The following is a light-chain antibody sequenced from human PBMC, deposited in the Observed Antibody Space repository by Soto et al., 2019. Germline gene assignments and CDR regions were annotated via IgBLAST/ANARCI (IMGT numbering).Light chain of an antibody. Sequence: ELVLTQSPGTLSLSPGERATLSCRGSQSVSSSYLAWYQQRPGQAPRLLIYDESNRATGIPDRFSGSGSGTDLNLTISSLEPEDFAVYYCQKRSNWPPTCGQGTKVDIK. CDR1: QSVSSSY. V-gene: IGKV3D-20*02. CDR2: DES. J-gene: IGKJ1*01. CDR3: QKRSNWPPT.